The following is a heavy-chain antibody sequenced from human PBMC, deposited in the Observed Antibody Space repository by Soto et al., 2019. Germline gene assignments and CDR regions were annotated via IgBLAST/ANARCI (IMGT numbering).Heavy chain of an antibody. D-gene: IGHD3-22*01. CDR2: IYYSGIT. V-gene: IGHV4-59*01. CDR3: ARGGYYGTSGYDY. J-gene: IGHJ4*02. CDR1: GASISSYY. Sequence: SETLSLTCTVSGASISSYYWSWIRQPPGKGLEWIGYIYYSGITNYNPSLKSRVTISVDTSKSQFSLRLSSVTAADTAVYYCARGGYYGTSGYDYWGQGTLVTVSS.